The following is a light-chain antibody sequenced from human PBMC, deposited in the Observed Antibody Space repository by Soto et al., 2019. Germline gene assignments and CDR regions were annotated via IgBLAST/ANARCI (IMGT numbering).Light chain of an antibody. CDR1: QSVSSN. Sequence: EIVMTQSPATLSVSPGERVTLSCRASQSVSSNLAWYQQKPGQAPRLVVHGASTRATGIPARFSGSAYGTEFTLPISRLKSADFAVYYCQQYGSSPTWTFGPWTK. CDR2: GAS. CDR3: QQYGSSPTWT. J-gene: IGKJ1*01. V-gene: IGKV3-15*01.